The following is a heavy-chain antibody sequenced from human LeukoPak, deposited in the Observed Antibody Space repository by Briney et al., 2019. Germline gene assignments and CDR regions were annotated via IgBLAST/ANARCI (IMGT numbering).Heavy chain of an antibody. CDR2: IKSKTDGGTA. CDR1: GFTFSGSA. J-gene: IGHJ5*02. Sequence: GGSLRLSCAASGFTFSGSAMHWVRQAPGKGLEWVGRIKSKTDGGTADYAAPVKGRFTISRDDSKSTLYLQMNSLRAEDTAVYYCVKLISGGLAVTGDWFDPWGQGTLVTVSS. CDR3: VKLISGGLAVTGDWFDP. D-gene: IGHD6-19*01. V-gene: IGHV3-15*01.